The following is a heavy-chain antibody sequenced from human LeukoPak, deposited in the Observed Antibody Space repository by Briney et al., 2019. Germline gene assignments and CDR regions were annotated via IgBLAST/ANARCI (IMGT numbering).Heavy chain of an antibody. V-gene: IGHV4-39*01. Sequence: PSETLSLTCTVCGGSISSSSYYWGWIRQPPGKGLEWIGSIYYSGSTYYNPSLKSRVTISVDTSKNQFSLKLSSVTAADTAVYYCARRLGSGWIENWFDPWGQGTLVTVSS. CDR1: GGSISSSSYY. J-gene: IGHJ5*02. D-gene: IGHD6-19*01. CDR3: ARRLGSGWIENWFDP. CDR2: IYYSGST.